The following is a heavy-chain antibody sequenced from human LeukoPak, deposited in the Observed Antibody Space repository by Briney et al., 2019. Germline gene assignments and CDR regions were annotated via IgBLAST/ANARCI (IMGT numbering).Heavy chain of an antibody. J-gene: IGHJ4*02. CDR1: GYTFTGYY. D-gene: IGHD5-18*01. Sequence: GASVKVSCKASGYTFTGYYMHWVRQAPGQGLEWMGWINPNSGGTNYAQKFQGRVTMTRDTSISTAYMELSRLRSDDTAVYYCARAATWIQLWLISDYWGQGTRVTVSS. CDR2: INPNSGGT. V-gene: IGHV1-2*02. CDR3: ARAATWIQLWLISDY.